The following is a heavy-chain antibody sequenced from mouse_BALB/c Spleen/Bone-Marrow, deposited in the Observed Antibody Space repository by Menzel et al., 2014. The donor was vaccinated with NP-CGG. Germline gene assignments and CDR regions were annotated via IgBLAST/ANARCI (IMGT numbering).Heavy chain of an antibody. D-gene: IGHD1-1*01. J-gene: IGHJ3*01. V-gene: IGHV1-18*01. CDR3: ARDYYGSSYGFAY. CDR2: INPYNGGT. Sequence: VQLQQSGPELVKPGASMKISCKASGYSFTGYTMNWVKQSHGKNLEWIGLINPYNGGTGYNQKFKGKATLTVDKSSSTAYMELLSLTSEDSAVYYCARDYYGSSYGFAYWGQGTLVTVSA. CDR1: GYSFTGYT.